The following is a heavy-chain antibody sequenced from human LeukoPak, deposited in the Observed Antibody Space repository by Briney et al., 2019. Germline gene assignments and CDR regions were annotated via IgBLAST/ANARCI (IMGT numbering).Heavy chain of an antibody. V-gene: IGHV4-59*01. D-gene: IGHD4-17*01. CDR2: IHSTGST. J-gene: IGHJ4*02. CDR3: VRDEKGDYNFDY. Sequence: PSETLSLTCTVSGASINNYYWTWIRRSPGKGLEWIGYIHSTGSTNYNFSLRRRVIMSVDKSKNQFSLNLSSVTAADTAVYYCVRDEKGDYNFDYWGQGTLVTVSS. CDR1: GASINNYY.